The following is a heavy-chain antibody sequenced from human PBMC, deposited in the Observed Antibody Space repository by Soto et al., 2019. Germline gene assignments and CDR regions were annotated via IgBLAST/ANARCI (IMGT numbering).Heavy chain of an antibody. Sequence: SETLSLTCTVTGDSINNRSYYWGWIRQPPGKGLEWIGNIYYSGSTYNNPSLKSRVSMSVDTSKNQFSLKLRSVTAADTALYYCARQRTSVVTQAYFDSWGQGSLVTVSS. CDR1: GDSINNRSYY. V-gene: IGHV4-39*01. D-gene: IGHD2-21*02. CDR3: ARQRTSVVTQAYFDS. CDR2: IYYSGST. J-gene: IGHJ4*02.